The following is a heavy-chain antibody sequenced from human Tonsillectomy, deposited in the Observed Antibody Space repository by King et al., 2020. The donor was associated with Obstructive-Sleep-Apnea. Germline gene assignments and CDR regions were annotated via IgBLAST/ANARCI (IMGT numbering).Heavy chain of an antibody. CDR1: GLTFSSHA. J-gene: IGHJ6*02. CDR2: ISFDGSYT. CDR3: GGVLRIHGWYYGMDV. Sequence: VQLVESGGGVVQPGGSLRLSCAVSGLTFSSHAMHWVRQAPGKGLEWVAIISFDGSYTNYADSVKGRFTISRDNSTNTLYLQMSSLGAEDTAFYYCGGVLRIHGWYYGMDVWGQGPTVTVSS. V-gene: IGHV3-30*04. D-gene: IGHD6-19*01.